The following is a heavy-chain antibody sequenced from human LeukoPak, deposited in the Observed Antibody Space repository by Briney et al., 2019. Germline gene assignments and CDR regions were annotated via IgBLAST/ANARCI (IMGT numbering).Heavy chain of an antibody. CDR1: GGSISSTGYY. Sequence: SETLSLTCTVSGGSISSTGYYRGWIRQPPGKGLEWIGSIYRSGSAYYKPSLTSRVTLSVDTSKNQFSLKLSSVTASDTAVYYCARHRGYSYGYQDYWGQGTLVTVSS. CDR3: ARHRGYSYGYQDY. J-gene: IGHJ4*02. D-gene: IGHD5-18*01. V-gene: IGHV4-39*01. CDR2: IYRSGSA.